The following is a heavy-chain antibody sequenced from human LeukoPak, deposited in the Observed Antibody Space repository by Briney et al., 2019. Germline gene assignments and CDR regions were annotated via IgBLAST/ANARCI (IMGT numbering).Heavy chain of an antibody. D-gene: IGHD3-10*01. Sequence: TSETLSLTCAVYGGSFSGYYWSWIRQPPGKGLEWIGEINHSGSTNYNPSLKSRVTISVDTSKNQFSPKLSSVTAADTAVYYCARERITMVRGVIFDYWGQGTLVTVSS. J-gene: IGHJ4*02. CDR2: INHSGST. V-gene: IGHV4-34*01. CDR1: GGSFSGYY. CDR3: ARERITMVRGVIFDY.